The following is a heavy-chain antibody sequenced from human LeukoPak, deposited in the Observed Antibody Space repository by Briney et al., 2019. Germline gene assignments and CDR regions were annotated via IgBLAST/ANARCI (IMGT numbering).Heavy chain of an antibody. CDR3: ARGGYSYGYVLSRFDY. D-gene: IGHD5-18*01. V-gene: IGHV4-59*01. J-gene: IGHJ4*02. CDR1: GGSISSYY. CDR2: IYYSGST. Sequence: SETLSLTCTVSGGSISSYYWSWLRQPPGKGLEWIGYIYYSGSTNYNPSLKSRVTISVDTSKNQFSLKLSSVTAADTAVYYCARGGYSYGYVLSRFDYWGQGTLVTVSS.